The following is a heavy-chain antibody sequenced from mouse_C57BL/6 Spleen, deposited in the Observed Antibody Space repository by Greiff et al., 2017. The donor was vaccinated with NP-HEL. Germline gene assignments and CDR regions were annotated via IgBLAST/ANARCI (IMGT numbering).Heavy chain of an antibody. CDR2: INPSSGYT. CDR3: ARWDSNFYYAMDY. V-gene: IGHV1-7*01. Sequence: VKLMESGAELAKPGASVKLSCKASGYTFTSYWMHWVKQRPGQGLEWIGYINPSSGYTKYNQKFKDKATLTADKSSSTAYMQLSSLTYEDSAVYYCARWDSNFYYAMDYWGQGTSVTVSS. CDR1: GYTFTSYW. J-gene: IGHJ4*01. D-gene: IGHD2-5*01.